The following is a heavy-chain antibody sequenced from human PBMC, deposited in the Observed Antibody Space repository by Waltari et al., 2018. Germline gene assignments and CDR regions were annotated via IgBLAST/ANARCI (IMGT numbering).Heavy chain of an antibody. V-gene: IGHV1-69*14. Sequence: QVQLVQSGAEVKKPGSSVKVSCKASGGTFSSYAISWVRQAPGQGLEWMGGIIPIFGTANYAQKFQGRVTITADKSTSTAYMELSSLRSEDTAVYYCATKLGDDFWSGSPYYFDYWGQGTLVIVSS. CDR1: GGTFSSYA. D-gene: IGHD3-3*01. J-gene: IGHJ4*02. CDR2: IIPIFGTA. CDR3: ATKLGDDFWSGSPYYFDY.